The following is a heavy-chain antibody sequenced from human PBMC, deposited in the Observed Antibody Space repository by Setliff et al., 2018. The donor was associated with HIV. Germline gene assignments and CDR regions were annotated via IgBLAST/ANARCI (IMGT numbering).Heavy chain of an antibody. CDR3: ARDPPLAAAGGPDAFDI. CDR2: ISAYNGNT. D-gene: IGHD6-13*01. Sequence: ASVKVSCKASGYTFTSYGISWVRQAPGQGLEWMGWISAYNGNTNYAQKLQGRATMTTDTSTSTAYMELRSLRSDDTAVYYCARDPPLAAAGGPDAFDIWGQGTMVTVSS. V-gene: IGHV1-18*01. J-gene: IGHJ3*02. CDR1: GYTFTSYG.